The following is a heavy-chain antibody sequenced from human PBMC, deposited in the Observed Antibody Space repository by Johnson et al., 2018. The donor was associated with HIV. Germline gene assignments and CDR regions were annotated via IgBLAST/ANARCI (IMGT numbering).Heavy chain of an antibody. CDR3: ARDSGVPGNDAFDI. CDR1: GLSFSDYY. CDR2: ISNTGTTI. D-gene: IGHD3-10*01. Sequence: QVQLVESGGNLVKPGGSLSLSCTASGLSFSDYYMNWIRQAPGKGLELISYISNTGTTIYYADSVKGRFSISRDNSKNTLYLQLSSLGSEDTAVYYCARDSGVPGNDAFDIWGQGTMVTVSS. V-gene: IGHV3-11*01. J-gene: IGHJ3*02.